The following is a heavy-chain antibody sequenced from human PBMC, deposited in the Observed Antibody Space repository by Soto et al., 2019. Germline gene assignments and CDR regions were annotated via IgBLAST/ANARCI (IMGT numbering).Heavy chain of an antibody. CDR3: ARDQGYYDSGGYYKP. Sequence: ASVKGSCKASGYTFTPYSIHLVRQAPPQRLEWMGWINAANGNTKYSQKFQGRVTITRDTSATTAYMELSSLRSEDTAVYYCARDQGYYDSGGYYKPWGQGTLVTVS. D-gene: IGHD3-10*01. CDR1: GYTFTPYS. CDR2: INAANGNT. V-gene: IGHV1-3*01. J-gene: IGHJ5*02.